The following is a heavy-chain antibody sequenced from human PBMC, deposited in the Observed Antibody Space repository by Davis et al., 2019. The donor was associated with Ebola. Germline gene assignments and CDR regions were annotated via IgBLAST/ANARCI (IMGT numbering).Heavy chain of an antibody. V-gene: IGHV3-7*03. CDR2: IKKDGVQK. J-gene: IGHJ4*02. CDR1: GLTFSNFG. CDR3: ARLVSGY. D-gene: IGHD6-25*01. Sequence: GALRLSCATSGLTFSNFGMSWVRQAPGKGLEWVATIKKDGVQKFYVDSVKGRFIISRDNARNSLYLQMNSLKNEDTAVYYCARLVSGYWGQGTLVSVSS.